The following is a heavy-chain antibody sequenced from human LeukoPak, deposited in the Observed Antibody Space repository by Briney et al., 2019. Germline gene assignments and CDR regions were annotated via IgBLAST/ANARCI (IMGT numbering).Heavy chain of an antibody. CDR1: GGTFSSYA. J-gene: IGHJ6*03. D-gene: IGHD2-2*01. Sequence: SVKVSCKASGGTFSSYAISWVRQAPGQGLEWIGGIIPIFGTANYAQKFQGRVTITTDEPTSTAYMELSSLRSEDTAVYYCATGNIGYCSSTSCYVHYYYYMDVWGKGTTVTVSS. CDR3: ATGNIGYCSSTSCYVHYYYYMDV. V-gene: IGHV1-69*05. CDR2: IIPIFGTA.